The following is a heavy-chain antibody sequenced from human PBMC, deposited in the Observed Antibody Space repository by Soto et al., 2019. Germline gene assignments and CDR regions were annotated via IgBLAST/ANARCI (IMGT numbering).Heavy chain of an antibody. Sequence: ASVKVSCKASGYTFTSYYMHWVRQAPGQGLEWMGIINPSGGSTSYAQKFQGRVTMTRDTSTGTVYMELSSLRSEDTAVYYLARDPALVAPNSGKDYYGMDVWGQGTTVTVSS. CDR3: ARDPALVAPNSGKDYYGMDV. CDR2: INPSGGST. D-gene: IGHD2-2*01. J-gene: IGHJ6*02. V-gene: IGHV1-46*01. CDR1: GYTFTSYY.